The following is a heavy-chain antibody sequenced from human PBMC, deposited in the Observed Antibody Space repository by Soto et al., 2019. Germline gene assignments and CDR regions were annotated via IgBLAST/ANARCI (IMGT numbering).Heavy chain of an antibody. D-gene: IGHD2-2*02. CDR1: GFTFSSYG. Sequence: QVQLVESGGGVVQPGRSLRLSCAASGFTFSSYGMHWVRQAPGKGLEWVAVISYDGSNKYYADSVKGRFTISRDNSKNTLYLQMNSLRAEDTAVYYCAKDYRSHYTVDYWGQGTLVTVSS. CDR3: AKDYRSHYTVDY. CDR2: ISYDGSNK. J-gene: IGHJ4*02. V-gene: IGHV3-30*18.